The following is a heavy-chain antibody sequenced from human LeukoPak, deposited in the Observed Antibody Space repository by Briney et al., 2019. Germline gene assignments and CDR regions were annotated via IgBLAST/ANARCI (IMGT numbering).Heavy chain of an antibody. CDR1: GGSFSGYY. CDR2: INHSGST. CDR3: ARAGRIAAAD. V-gene: IGHV4-34*01. D-gene: IGHD6-13*01. J-gene: IGHJ4*02. Sequence: SETLSLTCAVYGGSFSGYYWSWIRQPPGKGLEWIGEINHSGSTNYNPSLKSRVTISVDTSKNQFSLKLSSVTAADTAVYYCARAGRIAAADWGQGTLVTVSS.